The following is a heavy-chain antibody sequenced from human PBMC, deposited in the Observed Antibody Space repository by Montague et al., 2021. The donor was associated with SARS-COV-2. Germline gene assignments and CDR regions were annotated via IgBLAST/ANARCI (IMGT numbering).Heavy chain of an antibody. Sequence: SLRLSCAASGFIFSSYEMNWVRQAPGKGLEWISYISSSGGGSTKHYTDXVKGRFTISRDNAKNSLYLQMNSLRVEDTAIYYCARDRDWDDWCGMDVWAKGPRSPSP. CDR1: GFIFSSYE. V-gene: IGHV3-48*03. CDR3: ARDRDWDDWCGMDV. J-gene: IGHJ6*02. D-gene: IGHD2-21*01. CDR2: ISSSGGGSTK.